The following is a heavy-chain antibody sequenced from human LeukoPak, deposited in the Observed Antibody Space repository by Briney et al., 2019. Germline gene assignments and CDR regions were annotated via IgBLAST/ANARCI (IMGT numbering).Heavy chain of an antibody. J-gene: IGHJ6*03. CDR1: GASISYGSYY. Sequence: PSETLSLTCSVSGASISYGSYYWSWIRQPAGKGLEWVGRIYTSGSTDYNPSLKRRATISVHTSQNQFSLKLSSVTAADTAVYYCAKGPGYDFWSGNYMDVWGKGTTVTVS. D-gene: IGHD3-3*01. V-gene: IGHV4-61*02. CDR3: AKGPGYDFWSGNYMDV. CDR2: IYTSGST.